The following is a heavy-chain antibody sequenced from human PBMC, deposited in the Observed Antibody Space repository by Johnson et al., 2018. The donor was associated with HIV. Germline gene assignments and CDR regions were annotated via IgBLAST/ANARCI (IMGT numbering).Heavy chain of an antibody. CDR1: GFTFSSYD. V-gene: IGHV3-13*01. J-gene: IGHJ3*01. CDR2: IGTAGDT. D-gene: IGHD3-10*01. CDR3: YCTDHFGAGSESKGTFDA. Sequence: VQLVESGGGLVQPGGSLRLSCAASGFTFSSYDMHWVRHATGKGLEWVSAIGTAGDTYYPGSVKGRFTISRDNSKNPLSLQMTSRRQDDTAVYSSYCTDHFGAGSESKGTFDAWGKGTMVTVSS.